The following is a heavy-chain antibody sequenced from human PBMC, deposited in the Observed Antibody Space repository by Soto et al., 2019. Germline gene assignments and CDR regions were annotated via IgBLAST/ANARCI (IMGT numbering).Heavy chain of an antibody. D-gene: IGHD2-15*01. Sequence: QVQLVESGGGVVQPGRSLRLPCAASGFTLRSYAMHWVRQAPGKGLEWVAAISYDGSNKYNADSVKGRFTISRDNSKNTLYLQMNSLRVEDTAVYYCARARVDTPVLDYWGQGTLVTVSS. CDR3: ARARVDTPVLDY. J-gene: IGHJ4*02. CDR2: ISYDGSNK. CDR1: GFTLRSYA. V-gene: IGHV3-30-3*01.